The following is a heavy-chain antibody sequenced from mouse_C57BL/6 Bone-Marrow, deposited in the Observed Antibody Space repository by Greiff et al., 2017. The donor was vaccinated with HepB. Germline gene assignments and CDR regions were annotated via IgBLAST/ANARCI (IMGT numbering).Heavy chain of an antibody. CDR2: ISSGGSYT. V-gene: IGHV5-6*03. Sequence: EVKLVESGGGLVKPGGSLKLSCAASGFTFSSYGMSWVRQTPDKRLEWVATISSGGSYTYYPDSVKGRFTISRDNAKNTLYLQMSSLKSEDTAMYYCALRSTMITTGFAYWGQGTLVTVSA. CDR1: GFTFSSYG. J-gene: IGHJ3*01. CDR3: ALRSTMITTGFAY. D-gene: IGHD2-4*01.